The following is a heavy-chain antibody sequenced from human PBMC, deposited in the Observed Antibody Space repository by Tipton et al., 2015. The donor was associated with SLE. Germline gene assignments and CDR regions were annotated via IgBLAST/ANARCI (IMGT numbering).Heavy chain of an antibody. CDR2: IYYSGST. Sequence: TLSLTCTVSGGSISSSSYYWGWIRQPPGKGLEWIGSIYYSGSTYYNPSLKSRVTISVDTSKNQFSLKLSSVTAADTAVYYCARGPIAVAANFDYWGQGTLVTVSS. V-gene: IGHV4-39*07. J-gene: IGHJ4*02. D-gene: IGHD6-19*01. CDR1: GGSISSSSYY. CDR3: ARGPIAVAANFDY.